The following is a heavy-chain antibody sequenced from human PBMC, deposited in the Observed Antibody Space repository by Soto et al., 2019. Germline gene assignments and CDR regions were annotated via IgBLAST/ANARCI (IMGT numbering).Heavy chain of an antibody. D-gene: IGHD6-13*01. CDR2: VNPNSGGT. CDR1: GYTFTGYY. J-gene: IGHJ6*02. Sequence: ASVKVSCKASGYTFTGYYMHWVRQAPGQGLEWMGWVNPNSGGTNYAQKFQGRVTMTRDTSTSTAYMELSRLRSDDTAVYYCARENSSISYYYYGMDVWGQGTTVTVSS. CDR3: ARENSSISYYYYGMDV. V-gene: IGHV1-2*02.